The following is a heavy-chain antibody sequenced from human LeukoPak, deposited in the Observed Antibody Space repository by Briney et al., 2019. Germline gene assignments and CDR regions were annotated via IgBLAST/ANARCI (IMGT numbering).Heavy chain of an antibody. CDR2: ISSGGSTI. Sequence: GGSLRLSCAASGFTFSDYTMNWVRQAPGKGLEWVSYISSGGSTIYYADSVKGRFTISRDNSKNTLYLQVNSLRAEDTAVYYCAKGTDYGDYDRYWYFDLWGRGTLVTVSS. CDR1: GFTFSDYT. J-gene: IGHJ2*01. D-gene: IGHD4-17*01. CDR3: AKGTDYGDYDRYWYFDL. V-gene: IGHV3-48*01.